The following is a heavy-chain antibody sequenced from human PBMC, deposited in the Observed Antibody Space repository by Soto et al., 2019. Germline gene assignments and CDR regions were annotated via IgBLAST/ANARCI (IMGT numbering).Heavy chain of an antibody. Sequence: GGSLRLSCAASGFTFSNSWMHWVRQVSGKGLEWVSRINADGTSTSYADSVKGRFTISRDNAKNTLYLHVNSLRAEDTAVYYCVKVLARGVGVPRLYFDSWGQGALVTVS. D-gene: IGHD2-2*01. V-gene: IGHV3-74*01. CDR3: VKVLARGVGVPRLYFDS. J-gene: IGHJ4*02. CDR2: INADGTST. CDR1: GFTFSNSW.